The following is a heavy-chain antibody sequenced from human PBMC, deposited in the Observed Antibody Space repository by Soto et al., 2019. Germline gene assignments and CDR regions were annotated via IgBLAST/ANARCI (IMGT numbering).Heavy chain of an antibody. Sequence: SETLSLTCTASGGSITSSSHFWGWVRQPPGKGLEWIGTIYFTGNTYYTPSLKSRLTMSIDTSKNEFSLRLHSVTAADTAVYYCAGQTFTIAAASYGRSNWFDPRGPGTLVTVSS. D-gene: IGHD6-25*01. CDR3: AGQTFTIAAASYGRSNWFDP. V-gene: IGHV4-39*01. CDR2: IYFTGNT. J-gene: IGHJ5*02. CDR1: GGSITSSSHF.